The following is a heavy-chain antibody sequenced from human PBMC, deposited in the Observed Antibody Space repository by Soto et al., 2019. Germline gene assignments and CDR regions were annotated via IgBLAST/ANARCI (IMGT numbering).Heavy chain of an antibody. CDR2: MNPRSGNT. CDR1: GYTFITYE. J-gene: IGHJ5*01. Sequence: QVQLVQSGVEVNKPGASVKVSCKTSGYTFITYEITWVRQAPGQGLEWMGWMNPRSGNTGYAPKFQGRVSMTRNTSVNTAYLELTNLTSEDTAVYYCARGDSFTSSWYWFDSWGQGTLVTVSS. CDR3: ARGDSFTSSWYWFDS. V-gene: IGHV1-8*01. D-gene: IGHD6-13*01.